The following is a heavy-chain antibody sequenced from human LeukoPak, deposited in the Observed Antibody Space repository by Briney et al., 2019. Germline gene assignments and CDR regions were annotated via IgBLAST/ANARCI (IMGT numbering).Heavy chain of an antibody. Sequence: PSETLSLTCAVYGGSFSGYYWSWIRQPPGKGLEWIGEINHSGSTNYNPSLKSRVTISVDTSKNQFSLKLSSVTAADTAVYYCARVPNYDILTGYHYYYYMDVWGKGTTVTVSS. V-gene: IGHV4-34*01. CDR3: ARVPNYDILTGYHYYYYMDV. D-gene: IGHD3-9*01. CDR2: INHSGST. CDR1: GGSFSGYY. J-gene: IGHJ6*03.